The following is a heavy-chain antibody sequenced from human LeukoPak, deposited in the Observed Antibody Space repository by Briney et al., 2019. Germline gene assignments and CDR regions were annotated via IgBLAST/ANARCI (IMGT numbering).Heavy chain of an antibody. Sequence: ASAKVSCKASGYTFTSYYMHWVRQAPGQGLEWTGIINPSGGSTSYAQKFQGRVTMTRDTSTSTVYMELSSLRSEDTAVYYCARAKGSYGMDVWGQGTTVTVSS. CDR2: INPSGGST. V-gene: IGHV1-46*01. CDR3: ARAKGSYGMDV. CDR1: GYTFTSYY. J-gene: IGHJ6*02.